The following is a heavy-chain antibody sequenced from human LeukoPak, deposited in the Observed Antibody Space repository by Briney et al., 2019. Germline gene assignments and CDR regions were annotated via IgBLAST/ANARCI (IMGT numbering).Heavy chain of an antibody. CDR3: ARVGAVTGAFDY. CDR1: GFTFSSYW. J-gene: IGHJ4*02. D-gene: IGHD2-8*02. CDR2: IKSDGSST. V-gene: IGHV3-74*01. Sequence: PGGSLRLSCAASGFTFSSYWMHWVRQAPGKGLVWVSRIKSDGSSTSYADSVKGRFTISRDNAKNTLYLQMTSLRAEDTAVYYCARVGAVTGAFDYWGQGTLVTASS.